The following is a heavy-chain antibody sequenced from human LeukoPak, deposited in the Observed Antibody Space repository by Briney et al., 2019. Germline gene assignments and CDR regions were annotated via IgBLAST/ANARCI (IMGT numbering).Heavy chain of an antibody. CDR1: GYTFTSYY. V-gene: IGHV1-46*01. CDR3: ARANSGSYYYYYMDV. J-gene: IGHJ6*03. D-gene: IGHD1-26*01. Sequence: ASVKVSCKAYGYTFTSYYMHWVRQAPGQGLEWMGIINPSGGSTSYAQKFQGRVTMTRDTSTSTVYMELSSLRSEDTAVYYCARANSGSYYYYYMDVWGKGTTVTISS. CDR2: INPSGGST.